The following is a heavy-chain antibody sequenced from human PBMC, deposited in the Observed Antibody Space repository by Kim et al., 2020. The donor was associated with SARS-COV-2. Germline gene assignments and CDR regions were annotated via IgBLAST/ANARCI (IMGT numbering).Heavy chain of an antibody. Sequence: SVKVSCKASGGTFSSYAISWVRQAPGQGLEWMGRIIPILGIANYAQKFQGRVTITADKSTSTAYMELSSLRSEDTAVYYCARGQEHSIAVAGTEATFDYWGQGTLVTVSS. D-gene: IGHD6-19*01. J-gene: IGHJ4*02. V-gene: IGHV1-69*04. CDR1: GGTFSSYA. CDR2: IIPILGIA. CDR3: ARGQEHSIAVAGTEATFDY.